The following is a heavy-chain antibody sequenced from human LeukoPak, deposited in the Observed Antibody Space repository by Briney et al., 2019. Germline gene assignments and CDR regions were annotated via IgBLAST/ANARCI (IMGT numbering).Heavy chain of an antibody. D-gene: IGHD2-8*01. V-gene: IGHV4-30-2*01. J-gene: IGHJ4*02. CDR3: ARVINGAYFDY. Sequence: SQTLSLTCTISGGSISSGGYYWSWIRQPPGKGLEWIGYIYHSGSTYYNPSLKSRVTISVDRSKNQFSLKLSSVTAADTAVYYCARVINGAYFDYWGQGTLVTVSS. CDR1: GGSISSGGYY. CDR2: IYHSGST.